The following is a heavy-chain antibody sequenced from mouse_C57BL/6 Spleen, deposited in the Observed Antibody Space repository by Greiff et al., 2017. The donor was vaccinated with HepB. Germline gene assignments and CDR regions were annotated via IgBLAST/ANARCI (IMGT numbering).Heavy chain of an antibody. D-gene: IGHD1-1*01. V-gene: IGHV1-47*01. Sequence: QVQLQRSGAELVKPGASVKMSCKASGYTFTTYPIEWMKQNHGKSLEWIGNFHPYNDDTKYNEKFKGKATLTVEKSSSTVYLELSRLTSDDSAVYYCARSLSYYGSSYWYFDVWGTGTTVTVSS. CDR1: GYTFTTYP. J-gene: IGHJ1*03. CDR2: FHPYNDDT. CDR3: ARSLSYYGSSYWYFDV.